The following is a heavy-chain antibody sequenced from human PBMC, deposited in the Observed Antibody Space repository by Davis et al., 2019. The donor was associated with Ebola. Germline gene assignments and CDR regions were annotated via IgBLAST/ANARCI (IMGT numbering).Heavy chain of an antibody. CDR3: AKDREYCRGGSCYGYYYGMDV. D-gene: IGHD2-15*01. Sequence: PGGSLRLSCAASGFTFSSYAMSWVRQAPGKGLEWVSAISGSGGSTYYADSVKGRFAISRDNSKNTLYLQMNSLRAEDTAVYYCAKDREYCRGGSCYGYYYGMDVWGQGTTVTVSS. CDR2: ISGSGGST. CDR1: GFTFSSYA. V-gene: IGHV3-23*01. J-gene: IGHJ6*02.